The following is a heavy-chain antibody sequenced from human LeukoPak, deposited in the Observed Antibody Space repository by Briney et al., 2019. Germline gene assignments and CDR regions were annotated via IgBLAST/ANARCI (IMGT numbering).Heavy chain of an antibody. CDR2: INPNSGGT. CDR1: GYTFTGYY. Sequence: ASVKVSCKASGYTFTGYYMHWVRQAPGQGLEWMGWINPNSGGTNYAQKFQGRVTISVDTSNDQFSLKLSSVTAADTAVYYCATYCSSTSCPHRRAFDIWGQGTMVTVSS. J-gene: IGHJ3*02. V-gene: IGHV1-2*02. CDR3: ATYCSSTSCPHRRAFDI. D-gene: IGHD2-2*01.